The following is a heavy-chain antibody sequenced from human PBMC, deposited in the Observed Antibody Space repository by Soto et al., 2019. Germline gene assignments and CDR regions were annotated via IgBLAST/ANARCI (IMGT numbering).Heavy chain of an antibody. CDR3: ARYFDWLLRTVLFDY. CDR1: GGTFSNHA. J-gene: IGHJ4*02. V-gene: IGHV1-69*13. D-gene: IGHD3-9*01. Sequence: SVKVSCKASGGTFSNHAISWVRQAPGQGPEWMGGIIPLSGTTNYAQKFQGRVTMTADESMTTAYMELSSLRYEDTAVYYCARYFDWLLRTVLFDYWGQGTLVTVS. CDR2: IIPLSGTT.